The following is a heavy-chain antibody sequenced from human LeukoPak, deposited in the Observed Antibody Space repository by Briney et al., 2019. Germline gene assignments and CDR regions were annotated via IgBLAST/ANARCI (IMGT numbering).Heavy chain of an antibody. CDR3: VLRGTPLTEQQLLHPHGAFDI. CDR2: ISPSGGST. V-gene: IGHV1-46*01. CDR1: GYTFTSNY. D-gene: IGHD6-13*01. J-gene: IGHJ3*02. Sequence: ASVKVSCKAFGYTFTSNYMHWVRQAPGQGPEWMGVISPSGGSTTYAQKFQGRVTMTRNTSISTAYMELSSLRSEDTAVYYCVLRGTPLTEQQLLHPHGAFDIWGQGTMVTVSS.